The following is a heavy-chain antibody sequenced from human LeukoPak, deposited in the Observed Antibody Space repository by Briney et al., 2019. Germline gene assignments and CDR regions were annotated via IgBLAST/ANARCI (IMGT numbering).Heavy chain of an antibody. CDR3: ARGIRRSRAAAYGMDV. CDR1: GVSFSGYY. D-gene: IGHD6-25*01. J-gene: IGHJ6*02. Sequence: SETLSLTCAVYGVSFSGYYWSWIGQPPGKGLEWIGEINHSGSTNYNPSLKSRVTISVDTSKNQFSLKLSSVTAADTAVYYCARGIRRSRAAAYGMDVWGQGTTVTVSS. CDR2: INHSGST. V-gene: IGHV4-34*01.